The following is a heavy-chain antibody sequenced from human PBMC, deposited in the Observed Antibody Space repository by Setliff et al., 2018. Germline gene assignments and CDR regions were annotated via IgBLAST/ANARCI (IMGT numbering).Heavy chain of an antibody. Sequence: ASVKVSCKASGYTFSSYAMNWVRQAPGQGLEWMGWINTNTGNPTYAQGFTGRFVFSLDTSVSTTYLQISSLKAEDTAVYYCASSGYDVGGAFDIWGQGTMVTVSS. CDR1: GYTFSSYA. D-gene: IGHD5-12*01. CDR3: ASSGYDVGGAFDI. J-gene: IGHJ3*02. CDR2: INTNTGNP. V-gene: IGHV7-4-1*02.